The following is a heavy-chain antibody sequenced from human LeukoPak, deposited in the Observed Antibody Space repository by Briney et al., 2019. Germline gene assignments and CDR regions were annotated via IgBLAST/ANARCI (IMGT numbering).Heavy chain of an antibody. V-gene: IGHV4-39*01. D-gene: IGHD3-16*01. J-gene: IGHJ2*01. CDR2: IYYSGST. CDR1: GGPISSSSYY. CDR3: ARRGSGYWYFDL. Sequence: SETLSLTCTVSGGPISSSSYYWGWIRQPPGKGLEWIGSIYYSGSTYYNPSLKSRVTISVDTSKNQFSLKLSSVTAADTAVYYCARRGSGYWYFDLWGRGTLVTVSS.